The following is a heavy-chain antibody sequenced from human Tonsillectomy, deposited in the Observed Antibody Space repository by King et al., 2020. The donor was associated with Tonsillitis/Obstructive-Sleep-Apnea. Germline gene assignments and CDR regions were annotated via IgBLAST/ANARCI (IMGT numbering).Heavy chain of an antibody. J-gene: IGHJ6*03. D-gene: IGHD2-2*01. CDR3: AHLVVPPSQGYYYMDV. V-gene: IGHV2-5*02. Sequence: TLKESGPTLVKPTQTLTLTCTFSGFSLSTSAVGVGWIRHPPGKAREWLALIYWDDDKRYSPSLKSRLTITKDTPKNQVVLTMTNMDPVDTATYYCAHLVVPPSQGYYYMDVWGKGTTVTVSS. CDR2: IYWDDDK. CDR1: GFSLSTSAVG.